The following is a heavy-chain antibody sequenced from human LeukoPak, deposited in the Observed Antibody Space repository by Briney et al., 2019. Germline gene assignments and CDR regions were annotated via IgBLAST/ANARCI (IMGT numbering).Heavy chain of an antibody. V-gene: IGHV1-69*01. CDR3: AGGPEADFWSGYPFDY. D-gene: IGHD3-3*01. J-gene: IGHJ4*02. Sequence: SVKVSCKASGGTFSSYAISWVRQAPGQGLEWMGGIIPIFGTANYAQKFQGRVTITADESTSTAYMELSSLRSEDTAVYYCAGGPEADFWSGYPFDYWGQGTLVTVSS. CDR1: GGTFSSYA. CDR2: IIPIFGTA.